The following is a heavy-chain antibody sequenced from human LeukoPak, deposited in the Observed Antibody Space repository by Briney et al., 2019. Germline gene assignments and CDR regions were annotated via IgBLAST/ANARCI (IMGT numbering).Heavy chain of an antibody. V-gene: IGHV4-38-2*02. CDR3: AGDFDIVVVPAAREARFDP. D-gene: IGHD2-2*01. J-gene: IGHJ5*02. Sequence: SETLSLTCAVSGYSISSGYYWGWIRQPPGKGLEWIGSIYHSGSTYYNPSLKSRVTISADTSKNQFSLKLSSVTAADTAVYYCAGDFDIVVVPAAREARFDPWGQGTLVTVSS. CDR1: GYSISSGYY. CDR2: IYHSGST.